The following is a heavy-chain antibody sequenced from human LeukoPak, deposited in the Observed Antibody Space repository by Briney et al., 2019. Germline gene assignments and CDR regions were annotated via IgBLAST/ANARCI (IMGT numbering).Heavy chain of an antibody. CDR3: AKELDTMFFDY. D-gene: IGHD3-10*02. CDR1: GFNFDRYT. CDR2: AGWAGGTT. J-gene: IGHJ4*02. V-gene: IGHV3-43*01. Sequence: GGSLRLSCATSGFNFDRYTIHWVRQAPGKGLEWVSLAGWAGGTTYYSDSVRGRFTISRDSGKNSVYLQMNSLTTDDTAFYFCAKELDTMFFDYWGQGTLVTVSS.